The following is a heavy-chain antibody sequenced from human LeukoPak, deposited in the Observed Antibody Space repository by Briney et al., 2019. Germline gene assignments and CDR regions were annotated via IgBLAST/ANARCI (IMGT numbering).Heavy chain of an antibody. CDR1: GGTFSSYT. Sequence: SVKVSCKASGGTFSSYTISWVRQAPGQGLEWMGRIIPILGIANYAQKFQGRVTITADKSTSTAYMELSSLRSEDTAVYYCARDRGDGYNYNPFDYWGQGTLVTVSS. V-gene: IGHV1-69*04. CDR3: ARDRGDGYNYNPFDY. CDR2: IIPILGIA. D-gene: IGHD5-24*01. J-gene: IGHJ4*02.